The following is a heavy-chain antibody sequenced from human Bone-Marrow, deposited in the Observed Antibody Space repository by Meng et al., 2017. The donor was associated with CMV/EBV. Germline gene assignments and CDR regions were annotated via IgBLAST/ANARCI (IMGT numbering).Heavy chain of an antibody. V-gene: IGHV1-18*01. Sequence: ASVKVSCKASGYTFTSYGISWVRQAPGQGLEWMGWISAYNGNTNYAQKLQGRVTMTTDTSTSTAYMELRRLRSDDTALYYCARGNCGADCFTSFYSDYFQHWGHGIPVTVSS. CDR3: ARGNCGADCFTSFYSDYFQH. J-gene: IGHJ1*01. CDR1: GYTFTSYG. D-gene: IGHD2-21*01. CDR2: ISAYNGNT.